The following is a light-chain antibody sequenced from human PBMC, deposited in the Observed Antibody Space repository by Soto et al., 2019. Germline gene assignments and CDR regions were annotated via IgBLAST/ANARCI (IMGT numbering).Light chain of an antibody. V-gene: IGLV1-40*01. CDR2: DNT. J-gene: IGLJ2*01. Sequence: QSVLTQPPSVSGAPGQRVTISCTGSGSTIGAGYDVHWYQQLPGTAPRLLLYDNTNRPSGVPDRFSGSKSGTSASLAISGLQAEYEADYYCQSYDSSRSVVFGGGAKRTV. CDR3: QSYDSSRSVV. CDR1: GSTIGAGYD.